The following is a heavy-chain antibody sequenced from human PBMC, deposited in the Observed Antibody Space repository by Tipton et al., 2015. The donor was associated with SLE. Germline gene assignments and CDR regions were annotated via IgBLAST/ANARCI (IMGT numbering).Heavy chain of an antibody. V-gene: IGHV4-39*01. J-gene: IGHJ4*02. CDR3: ARPHYGGVDY. CDR1: GGSISSGDYY. D-gene: IGHD4-23*01. CDR2: INHSGST. Sequence: TLSLTCTVSGGSISSGDYYWSWIRQPPGKGLEWIGEINHSGSTNYNPSLKSRVTISVDTSKNQFSLKLSSVTAADTAVYYCARPHYGGVDYWGQGTLVTVSS.